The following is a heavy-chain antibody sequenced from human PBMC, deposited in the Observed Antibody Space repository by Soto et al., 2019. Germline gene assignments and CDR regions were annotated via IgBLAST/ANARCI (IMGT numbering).Heavy chain of an antibody. Sequence: PSETLSVTCAIYVGSFSVYYWSWIRQPPGKGLDWIGEINHSGSTNYNPSLKSRVTISVDTSKNQFSLKLSSVTAADTAVYYCARGLTGRKPGYSSSWYFDYWGQGTMVTVSS. CDR3: ARGLTGRKPGYSSSWYFDY. CDR2: INHSGST. D-gene: IGHD6-13*01. J-gene: IGHJ4*02. V-gene: IGHV4-34*01. CDR1: VGSFSVYY.